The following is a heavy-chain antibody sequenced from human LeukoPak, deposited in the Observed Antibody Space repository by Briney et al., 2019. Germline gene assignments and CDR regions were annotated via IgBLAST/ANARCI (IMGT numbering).Heavy chain of an antibody. D-gene: IGHD2-8*01. J-gene: IGHJ4*02. Sequence: ASVKVPCKASGGTFSSYAISWVRQAPGQGLEWMGRIIPIFGTANYAQKFQGRVTITTDESTSTAYMELSSLRSEDTAVYYCARESMSALVYAFDAWGQGTLVTVSS. CDR2: IIPIFGTA. CDR3: ARESMSALVYAFDA. CDR1: GGTFSSYA. V-gene: IGHV1-69*05.